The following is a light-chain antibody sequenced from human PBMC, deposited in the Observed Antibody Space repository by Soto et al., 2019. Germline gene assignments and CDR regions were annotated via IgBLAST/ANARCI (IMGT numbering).Light chain of an antibody. CDR3: QTWGTGIHV. CDR2: LNSDGSH. V-gene: IGLV4-69*01. J-gene: IGLJ1*01. CDR1: SGHSSYA. Sequence: QLVLTQSPSASASLGASVKLTCTLSSGHSSYAIAWHQQQPEKGPRYLMKLNSDGSHSKGDGIPGRFSGSSSGAERYLIISSLQSEDEADYYCQTWGTGIHVFGTGTKLTVL.